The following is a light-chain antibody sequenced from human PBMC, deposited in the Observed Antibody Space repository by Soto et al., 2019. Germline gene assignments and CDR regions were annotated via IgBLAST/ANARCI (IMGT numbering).Light chain of an antibody. CDR2: GAS. V-gene: IGKV3-15*01. CDR1: QYIGSN. CDR3: QQYNDWPRT. Sequence: EIVMTQSPDTLSFSPGERATLSCRASQYIGSNLAWYQQKPGQAPRLLISGASTRATGIPARFIGSGSGTEFTLTISSLQSEDFAVYYCQQYNDWPRTFGQGTKV. J-gene: IGKJ1*01.